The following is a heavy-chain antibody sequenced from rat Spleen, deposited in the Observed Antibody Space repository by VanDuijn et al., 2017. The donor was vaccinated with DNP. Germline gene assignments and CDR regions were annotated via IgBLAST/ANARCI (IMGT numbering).Heavy chain of an antibody. CDR3: TTYYYDGSYYPHWFAY. CDR2: ISSDGSLA. Sequence: EVQLVESGGGLVQPGRSMKLSCAASGFTFSDYGMAWVLQTPTKGLEWVASISSDGSLAYYRDSVKGRFTISKDNAKDTLYLQMDSLRSEDTATYYCTTYYYDGSYYPHWFAYWGQGTLVTVSS. D-gene: IGHD1-12*02. V-gene: IGHV5-20*01. CDR1: GFTFSDYG. J-gene: IGHJ3*01.